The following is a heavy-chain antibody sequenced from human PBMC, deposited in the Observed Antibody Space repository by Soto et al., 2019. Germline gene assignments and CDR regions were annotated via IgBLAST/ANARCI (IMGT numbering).Heavy chain of an antibody. Sequence: SETLSLTCSVSRGSITRSGYYWSWIRQHPGKGLEWIGDIYNSGSTHYNPSLKSRVSILLDTSNNQFSLKLSSVTAADTAVYYCARPSVDLYYYGMDVWGQGTTVTVSS. J-gene: IGHJ6*02. CDR2: IYNSGST. CDR1: RGSITRSGYY. V-gene: IGHV4-31*03. CDR3: ARPSVDLYYYGMDV.